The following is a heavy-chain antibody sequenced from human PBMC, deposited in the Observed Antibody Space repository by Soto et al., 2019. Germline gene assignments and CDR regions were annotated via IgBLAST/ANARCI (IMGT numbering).Heavy chain of an antibody. CDR1: GGSISSGGYY. V-gene: IGHV4-31*03. D-gene: IGHD3-16*01. J-gene: IGHJ6*02. Sequence: QVQLQESGPGLVKPSQTLSLTCTVSGGSISSGGYYWSWIRQHPGKGLEWIGYIYYSGRTYYNPSLKSRVTISVDTSKNQFSLKLSSVTAADTAVYYCARDLRLGEDYYGMDVWGQGTTVTVSS. CDR2: IYYSGRT. CDR3: ARDLRLGEDYYGMDV.